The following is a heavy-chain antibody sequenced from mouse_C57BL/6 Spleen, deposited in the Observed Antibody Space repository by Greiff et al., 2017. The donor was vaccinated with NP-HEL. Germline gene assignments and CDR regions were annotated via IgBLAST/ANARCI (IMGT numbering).Heavy chain of an antibody. J-gene: IGHJ1*03. CDR3: ARNDIPGYFDV. Sequence: VQVVESGPGLVQPSQSLSITCTVSGFSLTSYGVHWVRHSPGKGLEWLGVIWSGGSTDYNAAFISRLSISKDNSKSQVFFKMNSLQADDTAIYYCARNDIPGYFDVWGTGTTVTVSS. CDR2: IWSGGST. V-gene: IGHV2-2*01. CDR1: GFSLTSYG.